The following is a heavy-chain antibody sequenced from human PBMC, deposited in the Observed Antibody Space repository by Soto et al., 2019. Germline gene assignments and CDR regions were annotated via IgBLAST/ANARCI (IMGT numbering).Heavy chain of an antibody. CDR2: INPGNGNT. J-gene: IGHJ4*02. CDR3: ARGGYFDSSNYLAY. V-gene: IGHV1-3*01. D-gene: IGHD3-22*01. Sequence: ASVKVSCKTSGGIFITSGLSWVRQAPGRGLEWMGWINPGNGNTKYSQQFQGRVIIDRDTSASTAYMELSSLRSEDTAVYYCARGGYFDSSNYLAYWGLGTLVTVSS. CDR1: GGIFITSG.